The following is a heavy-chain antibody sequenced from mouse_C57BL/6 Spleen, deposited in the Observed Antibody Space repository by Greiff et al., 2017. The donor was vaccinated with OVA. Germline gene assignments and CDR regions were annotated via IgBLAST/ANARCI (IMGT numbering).Heavy chain of an antibody. D-gene: IGHD4-1*01. CDR2: LNPNNGGT. J-gene: IGHJ4*01. CDR3: ASPLTGDYARDY. CDR1: GYTFTDYY. Sequence: VQLQQSGPELVKPGASVKISCKASGYTFTDYYMNWVKQSHGKSLEWIGDLNPNNGGTSYNQKFKGKATLTVDKSSSTAYMELRSLTSDDTAVYYCASPLTGDYARDYWGQGTSGTVSS. V-gene: IGHV1-26*01.